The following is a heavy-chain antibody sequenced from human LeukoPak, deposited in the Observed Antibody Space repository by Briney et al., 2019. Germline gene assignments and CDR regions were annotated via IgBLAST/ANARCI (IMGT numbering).Heavy chain of an antibody. CDR3: AKEDV. J-gene: IGHJ6*02. Sequence: PGGSLRLSCAASGFTFSSYGMHWVRQAPGKGLEWVAVISYDGSKKYYADSVKGRFTISRDNSKNTLYLQMNSLRAEDTAVYYCAKEDVWGQGTTVTVSS. CDR2: ISYDGSKK. V-gene: IGHV3-30*18. CDR1: GFTFSSYG.